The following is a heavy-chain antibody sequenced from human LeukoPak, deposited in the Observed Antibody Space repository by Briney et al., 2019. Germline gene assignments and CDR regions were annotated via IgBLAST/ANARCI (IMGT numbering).Heavy chain of an antibody. D-gene: IGHD5-18*01. J-gene: IGHJ4*02. CDR2: IYYRGST. Sequence: SETLSLTCTVSGGSISSYYWSWVRQPPGKGLEWIGYIYYRGSTNYNPSLKSRVTISVDTSKNQFSLKLSSVTAADTAVYYCARGNPYSYGLPDYWGQGTLVTVSS. CDR1: GGSISSYY. CDR3: ARGNPYSYGLPDY. V-gene: IGHV4-59*01.